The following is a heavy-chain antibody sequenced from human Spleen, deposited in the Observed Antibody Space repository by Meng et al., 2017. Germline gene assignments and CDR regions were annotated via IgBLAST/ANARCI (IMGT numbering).Heavy chain of an antibody. CDR3: ARDTRGIYY. Sequence: GGSLRLSCADSGFTVSRNYMRWVRQAPGKGLEWVSVIYNDGSTYYADSVKGRFTISRDSYKGTLYLQMNSLRAEDTAVYYCARDTRGIYYWGQGTLVTVSS. CDR1: GFTVSRNY. D-gene: IGHD1-26*01. V-gene: IGHV3-66*02. CDR2: IYNDGST. J-gene: IGHJ4*02.